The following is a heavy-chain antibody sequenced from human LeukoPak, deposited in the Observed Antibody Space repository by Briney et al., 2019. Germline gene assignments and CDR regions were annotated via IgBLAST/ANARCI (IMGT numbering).Heavy chain of an antibody. D-gene: IGHD3-10*01. Sequence: PSETLSLTCAVYGGSFSGYYWSWIRQPPGKGLEWIGEINHSGSINYNPSLKSRVTISVDTSKNQFSLKLSSVTAADTAVYYCARSMVRGVIIIGYFDYWGQGTLVTVSS. CDR1: GGSFSGYY. CDR2: INHSGSI. CDR3: ARSMVRGVIIIGYFDY. J-gene: IGHJ4*02. V-gene: IGHV4-34*01.